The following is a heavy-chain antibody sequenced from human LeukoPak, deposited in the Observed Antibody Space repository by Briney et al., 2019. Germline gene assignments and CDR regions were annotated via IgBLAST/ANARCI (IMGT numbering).Heavy chain of an antibody. CDR1: GFTFSSCA. J-gene: IGHJ4*02. V-gene: IGHV3-23*01. Sequence: GGSLRLSCAASGFTFSSCAMSWVRQAPGKGLEWVSAISGSGGSTYYADSVKGRFTISRDNSKNTLYLQMNSLRAEDTAVYYCAKSLSVGATTYYFDYWGQGTLVTVSS. CDR3: AKSLSVGATTYYFDY. D-gene: IGHD1-26*01. CDR2: ISGSGGST.